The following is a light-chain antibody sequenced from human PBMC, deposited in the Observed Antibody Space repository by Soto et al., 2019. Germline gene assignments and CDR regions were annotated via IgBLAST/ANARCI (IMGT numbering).Light chain of an antibody. CDR1: QSLVNSDGDTY. CDR2: KVS. CDR3: MQSTYWPT. J-gene: IGKJ2*01. Sequence: DALMTQSPLSLPVTLGQPASISCTCSQSLVNSDGDTYLSWYQLRPGQSPRRLIYKVSNRDAGVPARFSGSASGIDFTLKISRVEAEDVGVYYCMQSTYWPTFGQGTKLEIK. V-gene: IGKV2-30*01.